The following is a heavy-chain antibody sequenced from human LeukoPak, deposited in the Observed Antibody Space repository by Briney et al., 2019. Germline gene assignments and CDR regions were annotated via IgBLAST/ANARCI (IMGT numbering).Heavy chain of an antibody. CDR2: INPDGSYT. CDR3: AMDLAGYHDS. D-gene: IGHD3-9*01. Sequence: GGSLRLSCADSGFTFSTYWIHWVRQTPGKGLDWVSRINPDGSYTSYADSVKGRFTISRDNTRNTLYLQVDSLRVEDTALYYCAMDLAGYHDSWGQGTLVTVSS. CDR1: GFTFSTYW. V-gene: IGHV3-74*01. J-gene: IGHJ4*02.